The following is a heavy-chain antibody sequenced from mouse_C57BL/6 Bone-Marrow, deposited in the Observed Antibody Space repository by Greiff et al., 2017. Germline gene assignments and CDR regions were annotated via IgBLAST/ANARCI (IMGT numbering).Heavy chain of an antibody. CDR3: TTVHYYGSSHWYFDV. V-gene: IGHV14-4*01. Sequence: EVQLQQSGAELVRPGASVKLSCTASGFNIKDDYMHWVKQRPEQGLEWIGWIDPENGDTEYASKFQGKATITADTPSNTAYLQLSSLTSEDTAVYYCTTVHYYGSSHWYFDVWGTGTTVTVSA. D-gene: IGHD1-1*01. J-gene: IGHJ1*03. CDR1: GFNIKDDY. CDR2: IDPENGDT.